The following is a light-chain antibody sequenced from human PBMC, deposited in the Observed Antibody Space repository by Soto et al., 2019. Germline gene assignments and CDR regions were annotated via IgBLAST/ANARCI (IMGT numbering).Light chain of an antibody. Sequence: QSSLSHPPSLSGSPGQSLTISCTGTSSDVGGYDYVSWYQQRPGKAPKLLIYDVTKRPSGVPDRFSGSKSGNTASLTISGLQAEDEADFYCCSYGGSFPYVFATGTKVTVL. CDR1: SSDVGGYDY. V-gene: IGLV2-11*01. CDR2: DVT. J-gene: IGLJ1*01. CDR3: CSYGGSFPYV.